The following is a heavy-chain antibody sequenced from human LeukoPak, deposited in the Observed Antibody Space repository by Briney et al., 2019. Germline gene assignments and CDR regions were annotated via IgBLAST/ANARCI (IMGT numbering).Heavy chain of an antibody. CDR3: ATLRLRRFDY. D-gene: IGHD4-17*01. CDR2: ISSSGSTI. V-gene: IGHV3-48*03. CDR1: GFTFSSYE. J-gene: IGHJ4*02. Sequence: GGSLRLSCAASGFTFSSYEMNWVRQAPGKGLEWVSYISSSGSTIYYADSVKGRFTISRDNARNSLYLQMNSLRAEDTAVYYCATLRLRRFDYWGQGTLVTVSS.